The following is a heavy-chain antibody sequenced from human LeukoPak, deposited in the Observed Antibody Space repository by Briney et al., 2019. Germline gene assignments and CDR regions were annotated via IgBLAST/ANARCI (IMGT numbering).Heavy chain of an antibody. Sequence: PGGSLRLSCAASGFTVSSNYMSWVRQAPGQGLEWVSVIYSGGSTYYADSVKGRFTISRDNSKNTLYLQMNSLRAEDTAVYYCARAPYSSGWYGAFDIWGQGTMVTVSS. CDR1: GFTVSSNY. J-gene: IGHJ3*02. CDR3: ARAPYSSGWYGAFDI. V-gene: IGHV3-66*01. D-gene: IGHD6-19*01. CDR2: IYSGGST.